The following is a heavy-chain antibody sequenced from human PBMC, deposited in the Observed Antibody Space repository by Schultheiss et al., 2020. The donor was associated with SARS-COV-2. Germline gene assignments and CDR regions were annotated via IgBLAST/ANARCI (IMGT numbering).Heavy chain of an antibody. CDR1: GGSISSYY. CDR2: INHSGST. V-gene: IGHV4-34*01. D-gene: IGHD6-13*01. J-gene: IGHJ3*02. Sequence: SETLSLTCTVSGGSISSYYWSWIRQPPGKGLEWIGEINHSGSTNYNPSLKSRVTISVDTSKNQFSLKLSSVTAADTAVYYCARGPPGGIAAAGGDDAFDIWGQGTMVTVSS. CDR3: ARGPPGGIAAAGGDDAFDI.